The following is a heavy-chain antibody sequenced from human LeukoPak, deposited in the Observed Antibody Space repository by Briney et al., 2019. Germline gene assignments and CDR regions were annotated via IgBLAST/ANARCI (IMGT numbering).Heavy chain of an antibody. CDR2: IYYSGST. Sequence: SETLSLTCTVSGGSISSYYWSWIRQPPGKGLEWIGSIYYSGSTYYNPSLKSRVTISVDTSKNQFSLKLSSVTAADTAVYYCARAGVVAANVWFDPWGQGTLVTVSS. D-gene: IGHD2-15*01. V-gene: IGHV4-39*07. CDR1: GGSISSYY. J-gene: IGHJ5*02. CDR3: ARAGVVAANVWFDP.